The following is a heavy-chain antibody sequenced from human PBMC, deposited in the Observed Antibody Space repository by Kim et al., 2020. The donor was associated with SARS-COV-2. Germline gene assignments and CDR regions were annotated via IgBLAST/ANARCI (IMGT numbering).Heavy chain of an antibody. V-gene: IGHV1-2*02. Sequence: AKKLQGRVTMTRDTSIRTAYMELSRLRSDDTAVYYCARDGSGSYYWFDPWGQGTLVTVSS. D-gene: IGHD1-26*01. J-gene: IGHJ5*02. CDR3: ARDGSGSYYWFDP.